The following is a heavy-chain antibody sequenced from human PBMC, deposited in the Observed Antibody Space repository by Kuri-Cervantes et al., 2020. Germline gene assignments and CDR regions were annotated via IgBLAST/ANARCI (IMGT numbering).Heavy chain of an antibody. J-gene: IGHJ4*02. CDR2: INHSGST. CDR1: GGSFSGYY. Sequence: SETLSLTCAVYGGSFSGYYWSWIRQSPGKGLEWIGEINHSGSTNYNPSLKSRVTISVDTSKNQFSLKLNSVTAADTSVFYCARGLADINQRTYYDSWSQGTLVTVSS. D-gene: IGHD5-12*01. CDR3: ARGLADINQRTYYDS. V-gene: IGHV4-34*01.